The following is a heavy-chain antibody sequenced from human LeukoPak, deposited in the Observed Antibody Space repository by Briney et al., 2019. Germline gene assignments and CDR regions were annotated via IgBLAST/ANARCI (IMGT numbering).Heavy chain of an antibody. V-gene: IGHV4-59*01. Sequence: PAEPLSLTCTVPGGPISSYYWNWTRHPPGKALECIGYIYYSESTNYNPSLKSRVTISVDTSKNQFSLKLSSVTAADTAVYYCARDSASSHYGMDVWGQATTVTASS. CDR3: ARDSASSHYGMDV. CDR1: GGPISSYY. J-gene: IGHJ6*02. D-gene: IGHD6-13*01. CDR2: IYYSEST.